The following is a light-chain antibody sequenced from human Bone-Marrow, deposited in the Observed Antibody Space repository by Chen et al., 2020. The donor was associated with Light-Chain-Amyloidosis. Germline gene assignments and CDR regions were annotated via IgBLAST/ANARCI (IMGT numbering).Light chain of an antibody. V-gene: IGKV1-5*01. CDR2: DAS. Sequence: DIQMTQSPSTLSASVGDRVTITCRASQSISSWLAWYQQKPGKAPKLLIYDASSLESGVPTRFSARGARTEFTLTISSLQPDDFATYYCQQYNSYSTFGQGTKVEIK. J-gene: IGKJ1*01. CDR1: QSISSW. CDR3: QQYNSYST.